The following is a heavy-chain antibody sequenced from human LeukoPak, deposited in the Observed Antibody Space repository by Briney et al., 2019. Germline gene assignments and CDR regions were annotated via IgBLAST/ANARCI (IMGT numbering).Heavy chain of an antibody. CDR2: IKQDGSEK. J-gene: IGHJ3*02. D-gene: IGHD5-18*01. CDR1: GFTFSNYW. CDR3: ARDGYSYGDDAFDI. Sequence: PGGSLRLSCAASGFTFSNYWMSWVRQAPGKGLEWVANIKQDGSEKYYVDSVKGRFTISRDNAKNSLYLQMNSLRAEDTAVYYCARDGYSYGDDAFDIWGQGTMVTVSS. V-gene: IGHV3-7*01.